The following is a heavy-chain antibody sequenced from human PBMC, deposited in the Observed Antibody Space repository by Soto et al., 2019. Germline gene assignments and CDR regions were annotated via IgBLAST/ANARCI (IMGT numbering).Heavy chain of an antibody. J-gene: IGHJ6*02. D-gene: IGHD6-19*01. Sequence: PSETLSLTCAVYGGSFSGYYWSWIRQPPGKGLEWIGEINHSGSTNYNPSLKSRVTISVDTSKNQFSLKLSSVTAADTAVYYCARDLREQWLIGGNYYYYGMDVWGQGTTVTVSS. CDR1: GGSFSGYY. CDR3: ARDLREQWLIGGNYYYYGMDV. V-gene: IGHV4-34*01. CDR2: INHSGST.